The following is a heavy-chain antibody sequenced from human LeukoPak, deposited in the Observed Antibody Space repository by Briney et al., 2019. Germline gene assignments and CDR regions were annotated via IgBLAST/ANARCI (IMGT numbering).Heavy chain of an antibody. CDR2: VSGSAGRT. J-gene: IGHJ6*03. Sequence: GGSLRLSCAASGFTFSSYAMTWVRQAPGKGLGWVSTVSGSAGRTDYADSVKGRFTISRDNLKNTLYLQMNGLRAEDTAVYYCAKNRGHCVDGVCHNYYYMDVWGRGTTVTVSS. D-gene: IGHD2-8*02. CDR1: GFTFSSYA. V-gene: IGHV3-23*01. CDR3: AKNRGHCVDGVCHNYYYMDV.